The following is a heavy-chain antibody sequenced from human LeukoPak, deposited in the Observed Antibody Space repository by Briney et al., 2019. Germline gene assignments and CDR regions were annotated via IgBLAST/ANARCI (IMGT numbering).Heavy chain of an antibody. Sequence: ASVKVSCKASGYTFTSYGISWVRQAPGQGLEWMGWINAGNGNTKYSQKFQGRVTITRDTSASTAYMELSSLRSEDTAVYYCARARITIFGVVTFDYWGQGTLVTVSS. J-gene: IGHJ4*02. CDR2: INAGNGNT. CDR1: GYTFTSYG. V-gene: IGHV1-3*01. D-gene: IGHD3-3*01. CDR3: ARARITIFGVVTFDY.